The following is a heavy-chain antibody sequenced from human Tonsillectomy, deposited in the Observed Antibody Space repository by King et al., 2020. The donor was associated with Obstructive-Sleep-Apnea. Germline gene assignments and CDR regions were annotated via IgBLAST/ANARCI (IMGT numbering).Heavy chain of an antibody. D-gene: IGHD6-19*01. CDR3: AKGAVAGLKGYFDI. CDR2: IRYDGSNK. V-gene: IGHV3-30*02. Sequence: VQLVESGGGVVQPGGSLRLSWAASGFTFSSYGMHWVRQAPGKRLEWVAFIRYDGSNKYYADSVKGRFTISRDNSKNTLYLQMNSLRAGDTPVYYCAKGAVAGLKGYFDIWGRGTLVTVSS. CDR1: GFTFSSYG. J-gene: IGHJ2*01.